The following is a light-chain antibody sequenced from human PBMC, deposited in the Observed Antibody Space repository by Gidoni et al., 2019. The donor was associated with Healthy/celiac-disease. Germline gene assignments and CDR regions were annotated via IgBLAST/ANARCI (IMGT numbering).Light chain of an antibody. CDR2: VVS. J-gene: IGKJ4*01. CDR1: QSLLHRNGYNY. Sequence: DIVMTQSQLCMPVTPGEPASIAFRSSQSLLHRNGYNYLYWYLQKPGQSPQLLIYVVSNRASGGPDRFSGSVSGTDFTLKISRVEAEDVGVYYCMQALQTALTFGGGTKVEIK. V-gene: IGKV2-28*01. CDR3: MQALQTALT.